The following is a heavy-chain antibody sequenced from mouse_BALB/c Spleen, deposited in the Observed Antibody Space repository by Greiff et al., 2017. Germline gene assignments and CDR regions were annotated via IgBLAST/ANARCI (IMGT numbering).Heavy chain of an antibody. CDR2: ISYSGST. CDR1: GDSITSGY. Sequence: VQLQQSGPSLVKPSQTLSLTCSVTGDSITSGYWNWIRKFPGNKLEYMGYISYSGSTYYNPSLKSRISITRDTSKTQYYLQLNSVTTEDTATYYCASGYDYDEGAYAMDYWGQGTSVTVSS. D-gene: IGHD2-4*01. V-gene: IGHV3-8*02. J-gene: IGHJ4*01. CDR3: ASGYDYDEGAYAMDY.